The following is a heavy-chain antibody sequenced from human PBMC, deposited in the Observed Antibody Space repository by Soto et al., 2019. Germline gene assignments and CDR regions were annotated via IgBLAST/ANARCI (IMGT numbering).Heavy chain of an antibody. CDR1: GGSFSGQA. Sequence: QVQLVQSGAEVKKPGSSVKVSGQASGGSFSGQAVSWVRQAPGQGLEWLGGIIPIFRTANYAQKFQGRVTITADKSTNTAYMELNSLTSEDTAVYFCARGTGDHWGQGTLVTVSS. D-gene: IGHD3-9*01. CDR3: ARGTGDH. CDR2: IIPIFRTA. V-gene: IGHV1-69*06. J-gene: IGHJ4*02.